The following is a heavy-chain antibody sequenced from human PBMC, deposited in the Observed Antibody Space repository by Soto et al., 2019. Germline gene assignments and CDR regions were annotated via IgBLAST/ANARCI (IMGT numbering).Heavy chain of an antibody. D-gene: IGHD3-3*01. Sequence: PXVSLRLSFAASGFTFSSYAMSWVRQAPGKGLEWVSAISGSGGSTYYADSVKGRFTISRDNSKNTLYLQMNSLRAEDTAVYYCAKVVVLRFLEWLLSGFDYWGQGTLVTVSS. CDR1: GFTFSSYA. V-gene: IGHV3-23*01. J-gene: IGHJ4*02. CDR2: ISGSGGST. CDR3: AKVVVLRFLEWLLSGFDY.